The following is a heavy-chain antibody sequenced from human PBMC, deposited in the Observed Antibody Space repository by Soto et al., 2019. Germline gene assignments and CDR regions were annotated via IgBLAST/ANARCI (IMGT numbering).Heavy chain of an antibody. CDR1: GSSITLTYY. CDR3: ARNSSSSYFDY. J-gene: IGHJ4*02. Sequence: SETLSVTCAVSGSSITLTYYWGWVRQPPGKGLEWIGSIHHSGSLFESGSPHYNPSFKSRVTISADTSKNQFSLKLTSVTAADTAVYFCARNSSSSYFDYWGQGTLVTVSS. D-gene: IGHD6-13*01. CDR2: IHHSGSL. V-gene: IGHV4-38-2*01.